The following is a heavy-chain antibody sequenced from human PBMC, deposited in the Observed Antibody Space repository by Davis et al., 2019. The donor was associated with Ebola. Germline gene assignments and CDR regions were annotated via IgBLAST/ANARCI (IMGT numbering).Heavy chain of an antibody. CDR3: ARDRTPTQWLVLDYYYYGMDV. CDR2: IYYSGST. V-gene: IGHV4-39*02. D-gene: IGHD6-19*01. Sequence: SETLSLTCTVSGCSISSSSYYWGWIRQPPGKGLEWIGSIYYSGSTYYNPSLKSRVTISVDTSKNQVSLKLSSVTAADTAVYYCARDRTPTQWLVLDYYYYGMDVWGKGTTVTVSS. CDR1: GCSISSSSYY. J-gene: IGHJ6*04.